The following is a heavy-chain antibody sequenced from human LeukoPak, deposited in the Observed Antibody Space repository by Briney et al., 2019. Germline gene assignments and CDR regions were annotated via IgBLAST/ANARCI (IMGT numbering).Heavy chain of an antibody. V-gene: IGHV4-34*01. CDR3: ARGVIRYYYDSSGYYSGVIFDY. Sequence: PSETLSLTCAVYGGSYSGYYWSWIRQPPGKGLEWIGEINHSGSTNYNPSLKSRVTISVDTSKNQFSLKLSSVTAADTAVYYCARGVIRYYYDSSGYYSGVIFDYWGQGTLVTVSS. J-gene: IGHJ4*02. D-gene: IGHD3-22*01. CDR2: INHSGST. CDR1: GGSYSGYY.